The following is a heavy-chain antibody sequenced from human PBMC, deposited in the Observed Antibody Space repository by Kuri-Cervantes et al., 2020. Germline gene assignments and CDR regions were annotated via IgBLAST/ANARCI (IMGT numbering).Heavy chain of an antibody. CDR1: GFTFTNAW. D-gene: IGHD2-15*01. CDR3: ARDVGVVAAYNWFDP. V-gene: IGHV3-15*01. J-gene: IGHJ5*02. CDR2: IKSQSDGATT. Sequence: GGSLRLSCAASGFTFTNAWMRWVRQAPGKGLEYVGRIKSQSDGATTDYAATVKGRFTISRDNSKNTLYLQMNSLRAEDTAVYYCARDVGVVAAYNWFDPWGQGTLVTVSS.